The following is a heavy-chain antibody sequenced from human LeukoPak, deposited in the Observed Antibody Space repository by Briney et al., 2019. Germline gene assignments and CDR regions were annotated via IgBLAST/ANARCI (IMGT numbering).Heavy chain of an antibody. CDR2: ISYDGSNK. Sequence: GGSLRLSCAASGFTFSSYAMHWVRRAPGKGLEWVAVISYDGSNKYYADSVKGRFTISRDNSKNTLYLQMNSLRAEDTAVYYCAKEDWDTGWFRYYWGQGTLVTVSS. CDR1: GFTFSSYA. V-gene: IGHV3-30*04. D-gene: IGHD2-15*01. CDR3: AKEDWDTGWFRYY. J-gene: IGHJ4*02.